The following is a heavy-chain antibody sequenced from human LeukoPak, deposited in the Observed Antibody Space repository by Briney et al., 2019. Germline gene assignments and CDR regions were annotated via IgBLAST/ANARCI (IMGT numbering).Heavy chain of an antibody. Sequence: PSQTLSLTCNVSGGSLSSGSYFWSWIRQPAGKGLEWIGRFYTSGSTNYNPSLKSRVTISLDTSKNQFSLKLSSVTAADTAVYYCARVGGSAARRFFDYWGRGTLVTVSS. CDR3: ARVGGSAARRFFDY. CDR1: GGSLSSGSYF. V-gene: IGHV4-61*02. D-gene: IGHD6-6*01. CDR2: FYTSGST. J-gene: IGHJ4*02.